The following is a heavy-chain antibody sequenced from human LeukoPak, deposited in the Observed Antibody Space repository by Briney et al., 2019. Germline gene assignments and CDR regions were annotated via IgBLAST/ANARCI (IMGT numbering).Heavy chain of an antibody. D-gene: IGHD3-3*01. CDR2: IKTDGSIT. Sequence: PGGSLRLSCAASGFTLSNYWMHWVRQAPGKGLVWVSGIKTDGSITDYAESVKGRFTISRDNAKNTLYLQMNSLRAEVTAVYYCVRLLDRDYWGQGTLVTVSS. J-gene: IGHJ4*02. CDR3: VRLLDRDY. V-gene: IGHV3-74*01. CDR1: GFTLSNYW.